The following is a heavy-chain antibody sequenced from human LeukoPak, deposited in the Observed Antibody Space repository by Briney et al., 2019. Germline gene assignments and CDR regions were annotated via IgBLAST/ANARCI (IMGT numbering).Heavy chain of an antibody. CDR2: INPNSGGT. CDR1: GYTFTGYY. D-gene: IGHD5-12*01. Sequence: ASVKVSCKASGYTFTGYYMHWVRQAPGQGLEWMGRINPNSGGTNYAQKLQGRVTMTTDTSTSTAYMELRSLRSDDTAVYYCARQEATIDYYYYGMDVWGQGTTVTVSS. J-gene: IGHJ6*02. CDR3: ARQEATIDYYYYGMDV. V-gene: IGHV1-2*06.